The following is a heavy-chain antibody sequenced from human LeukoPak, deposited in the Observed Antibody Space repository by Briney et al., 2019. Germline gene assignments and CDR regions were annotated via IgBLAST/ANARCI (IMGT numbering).Heavy chain of an antibody. Sequence: SVKVSCKASEGTFSSYAISWVRQAPGQGLEWMGGIIPIFGTANYAQKFQGRVTITADESTSTAYMELSSLRSEDTAVYYCASTYYYDSSGYYYAPIGYWGQGTLVTVSS. CDR1: EGTFSSYA. J-gene: IGHJ4*02. D-gene: IGHD3-22*01. V-gene: IGHV1-69*13. CDR2: IIPIFGTA. CDR3: ASTYYYDSSGYYYAPIGY.